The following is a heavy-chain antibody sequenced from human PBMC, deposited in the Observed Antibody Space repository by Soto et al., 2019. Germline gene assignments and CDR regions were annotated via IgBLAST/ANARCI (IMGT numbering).Heavy chain of an antibody. CDR3: AKALVPALTAKFGY. CDR2: VTASGSGT. D-gene: IGHD5-18*01. J-gene: IGHJ4*02. Sequence: GGSLRLSCAASGFIFNNYAMTWVRQAPGKGLEWVSTVTASGSGTFYANSVKGRFTISRDKSRNTLHLQMSSLRVEDTALYYCAKALVPALTAKFGYWGQGTLVTVSS. V-gene: IGHV3-23*01. CDR1: GFIFNNYA.